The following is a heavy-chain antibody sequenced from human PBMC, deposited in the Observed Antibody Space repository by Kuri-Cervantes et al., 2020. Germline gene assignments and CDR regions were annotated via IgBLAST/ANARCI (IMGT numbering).Heavy chain of an antibody. V-gene: IGHV4-34*01. Sequence: SDTLSLTCAVYGGSFSGDSWSWIRQPPGKGLEWIGGINHSGSTNYNPSLKSRVTISVDTSKNQFSLKLSPVTAADTAVYYCARGKSIAARLEGPPDYWGQGTLVTVSS. CDR2: INHSGST. CDR1: GGSFSGDS. CDR3: ARGKSIAARLEGPPDY. J-gene: IGHJ4*02. D-gene: IGHD6-6*01.